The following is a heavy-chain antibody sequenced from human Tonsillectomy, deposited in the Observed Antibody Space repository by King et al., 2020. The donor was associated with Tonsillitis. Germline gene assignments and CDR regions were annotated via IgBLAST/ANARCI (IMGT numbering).Heavy chain of an antibody. D-gene: IGHD1-14*01. CDR3: ASQSSTANLRNPDEDDAFDI. Sequence: IQLVQSGAEVKKTGSSVKVSCKASGYTFTYRYLHWVRQAPGQALEWMGWITPFNGNTNYAQKFQDRVTITRDRSMSTAYMGLSSLRSEDTAMYYCASQSSTANLRNPDEDDAFDIWGQGTMVTVSS. CDR1: GYTFTYRY. V-gene: IGHV1-45*02. J-gene: IGHJ3*02. CDR2: ITPFNGNT.